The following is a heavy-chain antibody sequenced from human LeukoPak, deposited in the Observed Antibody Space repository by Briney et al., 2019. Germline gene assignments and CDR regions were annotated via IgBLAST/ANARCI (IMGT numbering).Heavy chain of an antibody. J-gene: IGHJ4*02. Sequence: ASVKVSCKASGYTFTDSYIHWVRQAPGEGLEWMGWINTGSGATNYAQKFQGRVTMTRDTSISTTYMELSRPTSDDTAVYYCARDGGFDYWGQGTLVTVSS. V-gene: IGHV1-2*02. CDR1: GYTFTDSY. CDR2: INTGSGAT. D-gene: IGHD3-16*01. CDR3: ARDGGFDY.